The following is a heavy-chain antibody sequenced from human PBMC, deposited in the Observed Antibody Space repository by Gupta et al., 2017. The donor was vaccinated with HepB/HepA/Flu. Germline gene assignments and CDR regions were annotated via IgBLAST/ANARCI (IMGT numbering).Heavy chain of an antibody. CDR2: INHSGST. D-gene: IGHD3-22*01. CDR3: ASSHYDSSGYYHFDN. Sequence: QVQLQQWGAGLLKPSETLSLTCTAYGGSFSAHFWSWIRQPPGKGREWIGEINHSGSTNYNPSLKSRVTISVDTSKNQFSLKLSSVTAADTAVYYCASSHYDSSGYYHFDNWGQGTLVIVAS. J-gene: IGHJ4*02. V-gene: IGHV4-34*01. CDR1: GGSFSAHF.